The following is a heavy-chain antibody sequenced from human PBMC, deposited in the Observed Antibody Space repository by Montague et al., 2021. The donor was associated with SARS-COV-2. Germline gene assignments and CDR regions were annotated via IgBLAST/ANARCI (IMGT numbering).Heavy chain of an antibody. CDR3: ARKGSRRSDLAY. CDR1: GDSISTDNG. Sequence: SETLSLTCGVSGDSISTDNGWTWVCLSPGKGLAWVGEIYHTGRTKSKRSFKSRVSMYVHKSLNQFSLRVTSVTSADTVIYYCARKGSRRSDLAYWGQGTLVTVSS. D-gene: IGHD3-10*01. V-gene: IGHV4/OR15-8*01. J-gene: IGHJ4*02. CDR2: IYHTGRT.